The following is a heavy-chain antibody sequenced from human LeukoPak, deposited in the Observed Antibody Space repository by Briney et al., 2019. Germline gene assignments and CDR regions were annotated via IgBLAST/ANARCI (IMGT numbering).Heavy chain of an antibody. CDR2: INPSGGST. V-gene: IGHV1-46*01. CDR3: ARVGSGGSWDY. Sequence: ASVKVSCKASGYTFTSYYMHWVRQAPGQGLEWMGIINPSGGSTSYAQKLQGRVTMTRDTSTSTVYMELSSLRSEDAAVYYCARVGSGGSWDYWGQGTLVTVSS. D-gene: IGHD2-15*01. CDR1: GYTFTSYY. J-gene: IGHJ4*02.